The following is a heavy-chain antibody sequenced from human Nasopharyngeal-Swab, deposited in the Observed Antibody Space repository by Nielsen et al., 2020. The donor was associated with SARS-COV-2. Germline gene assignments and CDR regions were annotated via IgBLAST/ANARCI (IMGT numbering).Heavy chain of an antibody. J-gene: IGHJ4*02. V-gene: IGHV3-23*01. Sequence: GGSLRLSCAASGFTFSSYAMSWVRQAPGKGLEWVSAISGSGGSTYYADSVKGRFTISRDNSKNTLYLQMNSLRAEDTAVYYCARDVAAAGYYFDYWGQGTLVTVSS. D-gene: IGHD6-13*01. CDR3: ARDVAAAGYYFDY. CDR1: GFTFSSYA. CDR2: ISGSGGST.